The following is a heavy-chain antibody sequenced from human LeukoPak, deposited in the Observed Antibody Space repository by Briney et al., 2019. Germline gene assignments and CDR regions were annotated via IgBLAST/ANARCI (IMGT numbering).Heavy chain of an antibody. CDR1: GFTFSSYA. V-gene: IGHV3-23*01. J-gene: IGHJ4*02. CDR2: ISGSGGST. Sequence: PGGSLTLSCVASGFTFSSYAMSWVRQAPGEGLEWVSAISGSGGSTYYADSGKGPFTMSTDNSKNTLYLQMNSLRAEDTAVYYCAKDNFLSYYYDSSGYYPFDYWGQGTLVTVSS. D-gene: IGHD3-22*01. CDR3: AKDNFLSYYYDSSGYYPFDY.